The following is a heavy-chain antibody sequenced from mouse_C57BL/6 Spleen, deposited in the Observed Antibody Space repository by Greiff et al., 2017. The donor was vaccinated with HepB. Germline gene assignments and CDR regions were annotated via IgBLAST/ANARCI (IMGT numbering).Heavy chain of an antibody. D-gene: IGHD2-12*01. J-gene: IGHJ4*01. CDR1: GYSFTGYY. CDR2: INPSTGGT. CDR3: ASYYMNAMDN. V-gene: IGHV1-42*01. Sequence: EVQLQQSGPELVKPGASVKISCKASGYSFTGYYMNWVKQSPEKSLECIGEINPSTGGTTYNQKFKAKATLTVDKSSSTAYMQLTSLTSVDSAVYYCASYYMNAMDNWGQGTSVTVAS.